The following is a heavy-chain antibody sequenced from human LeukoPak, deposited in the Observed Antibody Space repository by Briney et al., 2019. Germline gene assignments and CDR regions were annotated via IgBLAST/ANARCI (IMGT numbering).Heavy chain of an antibody. D-gene: IGHD1-26*01. CDR1: GGSFSGYY. V-gene: IGHV4-34*01. CDR2: INHSGST. CDR3: ASGIVGATSNYYYYYMDV. Sequence: KPSETLSLTCAVYGGSFSGYYWSWIRQPPGKGLEWIGEINHSGSTNYNPSLKCRVTISVDTSKNQCSLKLSSVTAADTAVYYCASGIVGATSNYYYYYMDVWGKGTTVTVSS. J-gene: IGHJ6*03.